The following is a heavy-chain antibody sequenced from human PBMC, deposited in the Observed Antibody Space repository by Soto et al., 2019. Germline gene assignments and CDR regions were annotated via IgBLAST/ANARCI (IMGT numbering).Heavy chain of an antibody. D-gene: IGHD5-18*01. Sequence: LSLTCTVSGGSVRSGGYYWSWIRQPPGKGLECIGYISDSGSTNYNASLKSRVTISVDTSKNQFSLKLTSVTAADTALYYCAGDRGQVRAYTYGSNAYYYYGIDLWGQGTTVTVSS. J-gene: IGHJ6*02. CDR3: AGDRGQVRAYTYGSNAYYYYGIDL. CDR2: ISDSGST. CDR1: GGSVRSGGYY. V-gene: IGHV4-61*08.